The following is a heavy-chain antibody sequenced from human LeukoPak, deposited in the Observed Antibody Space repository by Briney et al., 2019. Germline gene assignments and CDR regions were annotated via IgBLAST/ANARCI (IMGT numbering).Heavy chain of an antibody. J-gene: IGHJ3*02. CDR2: LSSSSSYI. Sequence: GGPLRLSCAASGFTFSSYNINWVRQAPGKGLEWVSFLSSSSSYIYYADSVKGRFTISRDDAKNSLYLQMNSLRAEDTAVYYCARAEYCSSTSCYAGLHAFDIWGQGTMVTVSS. CDR3: ARAEYCSSTSCYAGLHAFDI. V-gene: IGHV3-21*01. CDR1: GFTFSSYN. D-gene: IGHD2-2*01.